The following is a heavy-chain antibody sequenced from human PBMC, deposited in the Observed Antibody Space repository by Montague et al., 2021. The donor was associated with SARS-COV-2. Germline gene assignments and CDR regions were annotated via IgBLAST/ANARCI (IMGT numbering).Heavy chain of an antibody. Sequence: CAISGDSVSGLTVSWNWIRRSPSTGLECLGRPYYRSRRFDHYEVXXKLRRSIKADTSKNQFSLHLDPVTPEDTAVYYCARGDGLGPYTGYAFDIWGQGTLVTVSS. CDR2: PYYRSRRFD. D-gene: IGHD3-16*01. J-gene: IGHJ3*02. CDR3: ARGDGLGPYTGYAFDI. V-gene: IGHV6-1*01. CDR1: GDSVSGLTVS.